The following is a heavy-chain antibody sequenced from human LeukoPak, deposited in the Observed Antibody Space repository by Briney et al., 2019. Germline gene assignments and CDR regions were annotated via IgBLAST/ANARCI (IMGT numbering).Heavy chain of an antibody. J-gene: IGHJ4*02. V-gene: IGHV3-9*01. CDR1: GFTFDDYA. CDR2: ISWNSDTI. CDR3: ARAIDY. Sequence: GGSLRLSCAASGFTFDDYAMHWVRQAPGKGLEWVSGISWNSDTIAYADSVKGRFTISRDNSKNTLYLQMNSLRAEDTAVYYCARAIDYWGQGTLVTVSS.